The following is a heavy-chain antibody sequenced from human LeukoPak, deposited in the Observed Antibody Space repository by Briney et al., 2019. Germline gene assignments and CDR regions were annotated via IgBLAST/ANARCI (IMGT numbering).Heavy chain of an antibody. J-gene: IGHJ4*02. D-gene: IGHD2-15*01. Sequence: ASVKVSCKASGYTFTGYYMHWVRQAPGQGLEWMGWISAYNGNTNYAQKLQGRVTMTTDTSTSTAYMELRSLRSDDTAVYYCARVRYCSGGSCYYYFDYWGQGTLVTVSS. CDR3: ARVRYCSGGSCYYYFDY. CDR1: GYTFTGYY. CDR2: ISAYNGNT. V-gene: IGHV1-18*04.